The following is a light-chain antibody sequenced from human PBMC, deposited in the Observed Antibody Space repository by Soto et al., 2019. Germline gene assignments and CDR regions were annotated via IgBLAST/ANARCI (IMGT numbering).Light chain of an antibody. CDR3: QSYDSSLGEWV. Sequence: QSALTQSPSVSAAPGQKVTISCSGSSSNIGNNYVSWYQQLPGTAPKLLIYGGSNRPSGVPDRFSGSKSGTSASLAITGLQAEDEADYACQSYDSSLGEWVFGGGTKVTVL. V-gene: IGLV1-40*01. CDR1: SSNIGNNYV. CDR2: GGS. J-gene: IGLJ3*02.